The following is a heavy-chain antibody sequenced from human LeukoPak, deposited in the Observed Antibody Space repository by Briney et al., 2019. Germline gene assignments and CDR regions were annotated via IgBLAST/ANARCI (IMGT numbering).Heavy chain of an antibody. CDR1: GGTFSSYA. Sequence: SVKVSCKASGGTFSSYAISWVRQAPGQGLEWMGRIIPIRGIANYAQKFQGRVTITADKSTSTAYMELSSLRSEDTAVYYCARTRYQLLFDYWGQGTLVTVSS. J-gene: IGHJ4*02. CDR2: IIPIRGIA. CDR3: ARTRYQLLFDY. V-gene: IGHV1-69*04. D-gene: IGHD2-2*01.